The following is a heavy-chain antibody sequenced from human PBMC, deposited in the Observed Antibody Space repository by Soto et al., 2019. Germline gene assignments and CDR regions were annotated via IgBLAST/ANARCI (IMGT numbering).Heavy chain of an antibody. CDR3: AREGTRAGFLNCFDP. D-gene: IGHD1-1*01. Sequence: GRPLRLFCAVCGFTFSRYSMYWVRQAPGKGLEWVSYISSSSSTIYYADSVKGRFTISRDNAKNSLYLQMNSLRDEDTAVYYCAREGTRAGFLNCFDPWGQGTLVTVSS. V-gene: IGHV3-48*02. CDR2: ISSSSSTI. CDR1: GFTFSRYS. J-gene: IGHJ5*02.